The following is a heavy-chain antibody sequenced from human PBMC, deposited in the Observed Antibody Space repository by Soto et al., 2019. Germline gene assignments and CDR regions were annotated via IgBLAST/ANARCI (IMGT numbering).Heavy chain of an antibody. Sequence: PSETLSLTCTFSGGSINSYYWNLIRQPPGKGLDWIGYIYYTGNTDYNPSLNSRVTISLDTSKNQFSLKLSSVTAADTAVYYCARDHNFDTTGYPLDYWGQGTLVTVSS. V-gene: IGHV4-59*01. CDR3: ARDHNFDTTGYPLDY. CDR2: IYYTGNT. CDR1: GGSINSYY. D-gene: IGHD3-22*01. J-gene: IGHJ4*02.